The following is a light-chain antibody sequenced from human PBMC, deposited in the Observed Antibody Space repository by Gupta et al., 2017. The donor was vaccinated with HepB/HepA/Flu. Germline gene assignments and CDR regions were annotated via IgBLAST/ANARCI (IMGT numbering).Light chain of an antibody. CDR2: KAS. V-gene: IGKV1-5*03. J-gene: IGKJ2*01. CDR3: QQENSYSHT. Sequence: DIQMTQSPSTLSASVGDRVTITCRASQSISIWLAWYQQKPGKVPKLLIYKASSLESGVPSRFSGSGSGTEFTLTISSLQPDDSATYYCQQENSYSHTFGQGTKMEIK. CDR1: QSISIW.